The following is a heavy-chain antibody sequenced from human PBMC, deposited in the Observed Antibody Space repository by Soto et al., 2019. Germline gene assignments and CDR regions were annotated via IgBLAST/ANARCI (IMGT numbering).Heavy chain of an antibody. CDR3: TRNGDHSDSESFHY. J-gene: IGHJ4*02. Sequence: EVQLVESGGTLVQPGGSLRLSCEASGFTFSSNWMSWVRQAPGKGLEWVARIKRDGSERYYVDSVKGRFTISRDNDKNSLYLQMSSLTVEDTAIYYCTRNGDHSDSESFHYWDQGTLVTVSS. D-gene: IGHD4-17*01. CDR2: IKRDGSER. V-gene: IGHV3-7*03. CDR1: GFTFSSNW.